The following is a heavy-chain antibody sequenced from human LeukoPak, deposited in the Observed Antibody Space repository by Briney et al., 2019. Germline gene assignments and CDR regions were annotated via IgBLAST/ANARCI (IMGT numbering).Heavy chain of an antibody. D-gene: IGHD3-10*01. CDR3: ASNMVRGVLGYYYYYMDV. CDR2: IYTSGST. CDR1: GGSISSGSYY. Sequence: SQTLSLTCTVSGGSISSGSYYWSWIRQPAGKGLEWIGRIYTSGSTNYNPSLKSRVTISVDTSKNQFSLKLSSVTAADTAVYYCASNMVRGVLGYYYYYMDVWGKGTTVTISS. J-gene: IGHJ6*03. V-gene: IGHV4-61*02.